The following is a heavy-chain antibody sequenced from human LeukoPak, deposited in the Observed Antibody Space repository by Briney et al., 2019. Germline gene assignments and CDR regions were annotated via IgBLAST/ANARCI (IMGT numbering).Heavy chain of an antibody. CDR2: IHYTGTT. D-gene: IGHD3-22*01. V-gene: IGHV4-59*01. CDR1: GDSISTYY. Sequence: SETLSLTCAVSGDSISTYYWTWIRQPPGKGLEWIGYIHYTGTTSYSSSLKSRVTMSVDTSKNQFSLKLSSVTAADTAVYYCAGLGASGNGYLSWFDPWGQGTLVTVSS. CDR3: AGLGASGNGYLSWFDP. J-gene: IGHJ5*02.